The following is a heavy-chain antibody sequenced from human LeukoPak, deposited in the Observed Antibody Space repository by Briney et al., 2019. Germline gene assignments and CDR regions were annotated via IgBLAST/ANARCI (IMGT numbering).Heavy chain of an antibody. CDR3: ARDQHSSSWPLFDY. V-gene: IGHV3-21*01. J-gene: IGHJ4*02. D-gene: IGHD6-13*01. Sequence: KLGGSLRLSCAASGFTFSSYSMNWVRQAPGKGLEWVSSISSSSSYIYYADSVKGRFTISRDNAKNSLYLQMNSLRAEDTAVYYCARDQHSSSWPLFDYWGQGTLVTVSS. CDR2: ISSSSSYI. CDR1: GFTFSSYS.